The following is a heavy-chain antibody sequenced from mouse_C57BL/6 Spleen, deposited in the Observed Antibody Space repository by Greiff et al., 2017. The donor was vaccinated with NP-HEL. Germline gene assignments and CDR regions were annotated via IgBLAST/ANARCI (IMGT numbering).Heavy chain of an antibody. V-gene: IGHV2-6-1*01. CDR1: GFSLTSYG. CDR2: IWSDGST. Sequence: QVQLQQSGPGLVAPSQSLSITCTVSGFSLTSYGVHWVRQPPGKGLEWLVVIWSDGSTTYNSALKSRLSISKDNSKSQVFLKMNSLQTDDTAMYYCARHTHGSFYAMDYWGQGTSVTVSS. CDR3: ARHTHGSFYAMDY. D-gene: IGHD1-1*01. J-gene: IGHJ4*01.